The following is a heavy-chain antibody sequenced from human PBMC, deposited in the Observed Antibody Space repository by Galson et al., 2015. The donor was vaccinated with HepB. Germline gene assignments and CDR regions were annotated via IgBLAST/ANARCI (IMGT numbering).Heavy chain of an antibody. D-gene: IGHD6-13*01. J-gene: IGHJ4*02. CDR2: ISSSSSTI. CDR3: ARGPPYSSSWYGGSGY. Sequence: SLRLSCAASGFTFSSYSMNWVRQAPGKGLEWVSYISSSSSTIYYADSVKGRFTISRDNAKNSLYLQMNSLRAEDTAVYYCARGPPYSSSWYGGSGYWGQGTLVTVSS. CDR1: GFTFSSYS. V-gene: IGHV3-48*01.